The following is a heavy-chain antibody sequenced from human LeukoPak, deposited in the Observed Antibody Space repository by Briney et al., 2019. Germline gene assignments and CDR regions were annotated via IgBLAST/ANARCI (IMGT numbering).Heavy chain of an antibody. Sequence: PGGSLRLSCAASGFTFSDYYMSWIRRAPGKGLEWVSYISSRTNYTNYADSVKGRFTISRDNAKNSLYLQMNSLRAEDTAVYFCARGTGSPEYFQHWGQGTLVTVSS. J-gene: IGHJ1*01. V-gene: IGHV3-11*06. CDR2: ISSRTNYT. CDR3: ARGTGSPEYFQH. CDR1: GFTFSDYY. D-gene: IGHD3/OR15-3a*01.